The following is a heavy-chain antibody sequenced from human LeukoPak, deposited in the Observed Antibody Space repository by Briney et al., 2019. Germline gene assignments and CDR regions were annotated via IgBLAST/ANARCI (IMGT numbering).Heavy chain of an antibody. Sequence: ASVKVSCKASGYTFTSYGISWVRQAPGQGLEWMGWISAYNGNTNYAQKLQGRVTMTADTSTSTAYMELRSLRSDDTAVYYCAVLWFGEFFYRYWGQGTLVTVSS. J-gene: IGHJ4*02. V-gene: IGHV1-18*01. D-gene: IGHD3-10*01. CDR2: ISAYNGNT. CDR1: GYTFTSYG. CDR3: AVLWFGEFFYRY.